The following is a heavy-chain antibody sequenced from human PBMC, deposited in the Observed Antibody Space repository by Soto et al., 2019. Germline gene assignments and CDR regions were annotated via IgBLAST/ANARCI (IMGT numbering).Heavy chain of an antibody. CDR1: GGSFSGYY. Sequence: QVQLQQWGAGLLKPSETLSLSCAVYGGSFSGYYWSWIRKPPGKGLEWIGEINHSGSTNYNPSLKSRVIISVDTSKNQFSLKLSSVTAADTAMYYCARADRGVVVITYWGQGTLVTVSS. V-gene: IGHV4-34*01. CDR2: INHSGST. D-gene: IGHD3-22*01. CDR3: ARADRGVVVITY. J-gene: IGHJ4*02.